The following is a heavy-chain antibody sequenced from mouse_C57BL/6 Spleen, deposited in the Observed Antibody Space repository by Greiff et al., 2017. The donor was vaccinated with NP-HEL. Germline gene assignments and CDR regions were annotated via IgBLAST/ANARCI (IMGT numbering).Heavy chain of an antibody. V-gene: IGHV5-17*01. CDR1: GFTFSDYG. Sequence: EVKLMESGGGLVKPGGSLKLSCAASGFTFSDYGMHWVRQAPEKGLEWVAYISSGSSTIYYADTVKGRFTISRDNAKNTLFLQMTSLRSEDTAMYYCARGKLHAMDYWGQGTSVTVSS. CDR3: ARGKLHAMDY. CDR2: ISSGSSTI. J-gene: IGHJ4*01.